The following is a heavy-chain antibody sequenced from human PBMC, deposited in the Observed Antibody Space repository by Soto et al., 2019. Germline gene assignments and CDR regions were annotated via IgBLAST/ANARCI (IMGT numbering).Heavy chain of an antibody. CDR3: ARTRAYFDY. J-gene: IGHJ4*02. CDR2: TYHRSRLYN. V-gene: IGHV6-1*01. Sequence: SQTLSLTFAISSCSVSSNSAAXNWIMQSPSTGLEWLGRTYHRSRLYNDYTVYVKSRITVTPDTSKNQLCLQLKSLTPEDTAVDDGARTRAYFDYWGQGALVTVSS. CDR1: SCSVSSNSAA.